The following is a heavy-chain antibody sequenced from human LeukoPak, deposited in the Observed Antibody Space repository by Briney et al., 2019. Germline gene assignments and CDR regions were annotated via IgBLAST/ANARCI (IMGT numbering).Heavy chain of an antibody. D-gene: IGHD1-1*01. V-gene: IGHV3-30*02. CDR3: AKAVNNWNGLAY. Sequence: GGSLRLSCAASGFTFSSYGMHWVRQAPGKGLEWVAFIRYDGSNKYYADSVKGRFTISRGNSKNTLYLQMNSLRAEDTAVYYCAKAVNNWNGLAYWGQGTLVTVSS. CDR2: IRYDGSNK. J-gene: IGHJ4*02. CDR1: GFTFSSYG.